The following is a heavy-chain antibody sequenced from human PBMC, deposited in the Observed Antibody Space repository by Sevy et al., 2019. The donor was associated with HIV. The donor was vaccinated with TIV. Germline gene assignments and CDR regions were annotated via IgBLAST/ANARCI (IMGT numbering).Heavy chain of an antibody. V-gene: IGHV3-21*01. CDR2: ISSSSSYK. J-gene: IGHJ3*02. Sequence: GGSLRLSCAASGFTFSSYSMNWVRQAPGKGLEWVSSISSSSSYKYYADSVKGRFTSSRDNAKNSLYLQMNSLGAEDTAVYYCAREAQGGYYDSSGYYASGFDIWGQGTMVTVSS. CDR3: AREAQGGYYDSSGYYASGFDI. D-gene: IGHD3-22*01. CDR1: GFTFSSYS.